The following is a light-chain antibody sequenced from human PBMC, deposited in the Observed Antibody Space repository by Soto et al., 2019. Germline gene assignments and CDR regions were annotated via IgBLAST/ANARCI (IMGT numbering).Light chain of an antibody. CDR3: SSYTSSSTPYV. CDR2: EVS. V-gene: IGLV2-14*01. J-gene: IGLJ1*01. CDR1: SIDVGGYNY. Sequence: QSVLTQPASVSGSPGQSITISCTGPSIDVGGYNYVSWYQQHPGKAPKLMIYEVSNRPSGVSNRFSGSKSGNTASLTISGLQAEDEADYYCSSYTSSSTPYVFGTGTKVTVL.